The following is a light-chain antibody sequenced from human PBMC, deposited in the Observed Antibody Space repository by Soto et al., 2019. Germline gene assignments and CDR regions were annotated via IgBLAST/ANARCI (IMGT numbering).Light chain of an antibody. CDR2: DAS. CDR1: HSVSSN. Sequence: EIVMTQSPATLSVSPGERATLSCRASHSVSSNLAWYQQKPGQAPRLLIYDASNRATGIPARFSGSGSGTDFTLTISSLEPEDFAVYYCQQRSNWPITFGQGTRL. CDR3: QQRSNWPIT. V-gene: IGKV3-11*01. J-gene: IGKJ5*01.